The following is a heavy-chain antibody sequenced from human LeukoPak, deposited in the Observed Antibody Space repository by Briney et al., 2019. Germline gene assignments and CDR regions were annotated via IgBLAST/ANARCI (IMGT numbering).Heavy chain of an antibody. V-gene: IGHV3-9*01. CDR3: AKAGYSSSWHVYYFDY. CDR2: ISWNSGSI. Sequence: GGSLRLSCAASGFTFSSYAMHWVRQAPGKGLEWVSGISWNSGSIGYADSVKGRFTISRDNAKNSLYLQMNSLRAEDTALYYCAKAGYSSSWHVYYFDYWGQGTLVTVSS. D-gene: IGHD6-13*01. CDR1: GFTFSSYA. J-gene: IGHJ4*02.